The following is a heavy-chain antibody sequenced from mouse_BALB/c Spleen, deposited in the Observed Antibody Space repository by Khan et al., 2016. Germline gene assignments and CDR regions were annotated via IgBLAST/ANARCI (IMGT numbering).Heavy chain of an antibody. CDR1: GFTFTDYY. V-gene: IGHV7-3*02. J-gene: IGHJ2*01. D-gene: IGHD1-1*02. CDR3: ARDMGGMLFDY. CDR2: IRNKAIGYTT. Sequence: EVELVESGGGLVQPGDSLRLSCATSGFTFTDYYMNWVRQPPGKALEWLGFIRNKAIGYTTEYSPSVKGRFTISRDNSQSILYLQMNTLRAEDSDTSYCARDMGGMLFDYWGQGTTLTVSS.